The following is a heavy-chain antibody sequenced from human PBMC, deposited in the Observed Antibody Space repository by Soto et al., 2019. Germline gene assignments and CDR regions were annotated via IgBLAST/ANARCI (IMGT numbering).Heavy chain of an antibody. CDR3: ARDDLFVDNGLDH. Sequence: QVQLVESGGGVVRPGTSLRLSCAATGFSFSAHGMHWVRQAPGKGLEWLAVINDGSEKGYADSVRGRFTISRDNARNILYLQMDNLRAEDSALYYCARDDLFVDNGLDHWGQGTLVTVSS. D-gene: IGHD1-1*01. J-gene: IGHJ4*02. CDR2: INDGSEK. V-gene: IGHV3-33*01. CDR1: GFSFSAHG.